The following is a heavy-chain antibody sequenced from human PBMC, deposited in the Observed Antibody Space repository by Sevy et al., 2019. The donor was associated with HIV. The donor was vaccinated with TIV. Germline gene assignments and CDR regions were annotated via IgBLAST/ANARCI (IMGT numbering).Heavy chain of an antibody. CDR3: VKGGSGNYHWGWFDP. CDR1: GFTFDDYA. Sequence: GGSLRLSCAASGFTFDDYAMHWVRQVPGKGLEWVSLISWDGSYTHYADSVKGRFIISRDNSKNSLHLQMNSLRTEDTALYYCVKGGSGNYHWGWFDPWGQGTLVTVSS. D-gene: IGHD3-3*01. CDR2: ISWDGSYT. J-gene: IGHJ5*02. V-gene: IGHV3-43D*04.